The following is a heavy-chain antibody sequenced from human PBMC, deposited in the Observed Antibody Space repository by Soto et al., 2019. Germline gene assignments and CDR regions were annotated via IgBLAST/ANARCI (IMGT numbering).Heavy chain of an antibody. V-gene: IGHV3-23*01. Sequence: GGSLRLSCAASGFTFSSYAMSWVRQAPGKGLEWVSAISGSGGSTYYADSVKGRFTISRDNSKNTLYLQMNSLRAEDTAVYYCAKDNGGGSSWYLLEYWGQGTLVTVSS. CDR3: AKDNGGGSSWYLLEY. CDR1: GFTFSSYA. CDR2: ISGSGGST. D-gene: IGHD6-13*01. J-gene: IGHJ4*02.